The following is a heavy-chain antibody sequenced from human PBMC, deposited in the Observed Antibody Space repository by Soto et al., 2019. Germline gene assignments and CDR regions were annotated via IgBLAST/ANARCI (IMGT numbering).Heavy chain of an antibody. CDR1: GFTFISYW. Sequence: EVQLVESGGGLVQPGGSLRLSCAASGFTFISYWMSWVRQAPGKGLEWVANIKQDGSEKYYVDSVKGRFTISRDNAKNSLYLQMNSLRAEDTAVYYCARDPDYDFWSGYYDYWGQGTLVTVSS. V-gene: IGHV3-7*01. J-gene: IGHJ4*02. CDR3: ARDPDYDFWSGYYDY. D-gene: IGHD3-3*01. CDR2: IKQDGSEK.